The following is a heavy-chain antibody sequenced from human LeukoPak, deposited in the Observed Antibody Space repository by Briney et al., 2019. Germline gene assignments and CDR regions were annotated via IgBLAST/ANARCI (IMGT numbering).Heavy chain of an antibody. V-gene: IGHV4-61*02. D-gene: IGHD3-10*01. CDR3: ARDLYYYGSGSYYFDY. CDR1: GGSISSSSYY. Sequence: SETLSLTCTVSGGSISSSSYYWSWIRQPAGKGLEWIGRIHTSGSTNYNPSLKSRVTMSVDTSKNQFSLKLSSVTAADTAVYYCARDLYYYGSGSYYFDYWGQGTLVTVSS. J-gene: IGHJ4*02. CDR2: IHTSGST.